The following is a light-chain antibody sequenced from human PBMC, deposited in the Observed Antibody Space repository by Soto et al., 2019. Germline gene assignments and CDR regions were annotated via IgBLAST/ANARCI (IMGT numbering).Light chain of an antibody. J-gene: IGKJ1*01. V-gene: IGKV3-20*01. Sequence: EIVLTKSPGTLSLSTGERATLPCRASQSVSTSYLAWYQQKPGQAPRLLIYATSSRATGIPDRFSGSGSGTDFTLTSIRLEPDDIAVYYCQQYGLSRPFGQGASVDIK. CDR2: ATS. CDR1: QSVSTSY. CDR3: QQYGLSRP.